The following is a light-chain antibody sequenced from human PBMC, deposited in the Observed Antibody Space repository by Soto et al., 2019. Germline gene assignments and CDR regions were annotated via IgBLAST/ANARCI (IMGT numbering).Light chain of an antibody. CDR2: GNS. Sequence: QSVLTQPPSVSGAPGQRVTISCTGSSCNIGAGYDVHWYQQLPGSAPKLLIYGNSNRPSGVPDRFSGSKSGTSASLDITGLQAEDEAEYYCQSYDSSLSALFGGGTKLTVL. CDR3: QSYDSSLSAL. J-gene: IGLJ2*01. V-gene: IGLV1-40*01. CDR1: SCNIGAGYD.